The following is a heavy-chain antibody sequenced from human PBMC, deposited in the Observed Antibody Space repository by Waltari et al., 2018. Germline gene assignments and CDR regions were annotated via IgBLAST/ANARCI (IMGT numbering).Heavy chain of an antibody. V-gene: IGHV3-13*01. CDR2: SGAAGET. CDR1: GFTLRTYD. J-gene: IGHJ4*02. Sequence: EVQLVESGGGLVQPGGSLRLSCAASGFTLRTYDMHWVRQVRGKGLEGVARSGAAGETKYLDSVKGRCTISRESAKNSLNLQMNSRTGGDTAVYHCARGDPTAGAIDYWGQGTLVTVSS. CDR3: ARGDPTAGAIDY. D-gene: IGHD3-9*01.